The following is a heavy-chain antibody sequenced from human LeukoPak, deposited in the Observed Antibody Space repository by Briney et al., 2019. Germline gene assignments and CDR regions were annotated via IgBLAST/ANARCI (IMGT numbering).Heavy chain of an antibody. V-gene: IGHV3-30-3*01. J-gene: IGHJ4*02. CDR3: ARIYSSSWYYFDY. CDR2: ISYDGSNK. CDR1: GFTFSSYA. D-gene: IGHD6-13*01. Sequence: PGGSLRLSCAASGFTFSSYAMHWVRQAPGKGLEWVAVISYDGSNKYYADSVKGRFTISRDNPKNTLYLQMNSLRAEDTAVYYCARIYSSSWYYFDYWGQGTLVTVSS.